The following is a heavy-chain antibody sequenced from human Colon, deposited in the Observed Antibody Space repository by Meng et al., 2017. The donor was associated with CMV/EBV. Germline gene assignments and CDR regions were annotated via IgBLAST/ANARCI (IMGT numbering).Heavy chain of an antibody. Sequence: QVQLVQAGAEVKKPGTAVNLSCRASGYTFTGYWMPWVRQAPGQGLEWMGPIKPSAGDTNYAQNFQGRVTVTRDTSISTVYMEVNSLSSDDTAVYYCTREGFDYWGQGALVTVSS. V-gene: IGHV1-2*06. J-gene: IGHJ4*02. CDR1: GYTFTGYW. CDR2: IKPSAGDT. CDR3: TREGFDY.